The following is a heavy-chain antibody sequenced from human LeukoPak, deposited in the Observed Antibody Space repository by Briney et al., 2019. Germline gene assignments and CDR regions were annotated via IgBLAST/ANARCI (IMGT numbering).Heavy chain of an antibody. V-gene: IGHV1-2*02. J-gene: IGHJ4*02. CDR1: GYTFTGYY. Sequence: ASVKVSCKASGYTFTGYYMHWVGQAPGQGLEWMGWINPNSGGTNYAQKFQGRVTMTRDTSISTAYMELSRLRPDDTAVYYCASRGIADPNFDYWGQGTLVTVSS. CDR3: ASRGIADPNFDY. D-gene: IGHD6-13*01. CDR2: INPNSGGT.